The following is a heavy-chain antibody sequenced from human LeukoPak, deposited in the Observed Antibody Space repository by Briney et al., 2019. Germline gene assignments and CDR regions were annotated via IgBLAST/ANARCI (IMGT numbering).Heavy chain of an antibody. D-gene: IGHD3-3*01. V-gene: IGHV4-59*01. CDR3: AREGFWSGSFDY. CDR2: IYYSGST. J-gene: IGHJ4*02. Sequence: SETLSLXCTVSGGSISSYYWSWIRPPPGKGLESIGYIYYSGSTNYNPSLKSRVTISVDTSKNQFSLKLSSVTAADTAVYYCAREGFWSGSFDYWGQGTLVTVSS. CDR1: GGSISSYY.